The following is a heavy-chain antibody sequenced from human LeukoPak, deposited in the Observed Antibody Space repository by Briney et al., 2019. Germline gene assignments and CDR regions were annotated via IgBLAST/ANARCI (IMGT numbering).Heavy chain of an antibody. J-gene: IGHJ4*02. Sequence: SETLSLTCTVSGGSISSYYWSWIRQPPGKGLEWIGYIYYTGSTNYNPSLKSRVTISVGTSKNQFSLKLSSVTAADTAVYYCARQGVYFDYWGQGTLVTVSS. D-gene: IGHD3-10*01. V-gene: IGHV4-59*08. CDR2: IYYTGST. CDR3: ARQGVYFDY. CDR1: GGSISSYY.